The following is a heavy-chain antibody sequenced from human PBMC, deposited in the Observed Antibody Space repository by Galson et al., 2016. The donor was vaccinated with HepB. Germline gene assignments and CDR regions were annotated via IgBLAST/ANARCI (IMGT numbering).Heavy chain of an antibody. CDR3: ARARAGLYYGAAGFDY. J-gene: IGHJ4*02. CDR1: GGSISSGGYY. V-gene: IGHV4-31*03. D-gene: IGHD4-17*01. CDR2: IFYTENP. Sequence: TMFLTCTVSGGSISSGGYYLSRTRQHPGKGLEWIGYIFYTENPDYNPSRKSRVTISVDTTKNQFTRKLSSVTAADTAVYYCARARAGLYYGAAGFDYWGQGTLVTVSS.